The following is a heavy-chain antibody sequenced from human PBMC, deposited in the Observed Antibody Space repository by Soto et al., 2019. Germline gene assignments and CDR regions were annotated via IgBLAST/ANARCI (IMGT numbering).Heavy chain of an antibody. CDR2: ISGSGGST. Sequence: GGSLRLSCAASEFTFSNYAMSWVRQAPGKGLQWVSAISGSGGSTYYADSVKGRFTISRDNSKNTLYLQMNSLRAEDTALYYCAKDLELRYFDWSSYYFDYWGQGTLVTVSS. CDR1: EFTFSNYA. D-gene: IGHD3-9*01. J-gene: IGHJ4*02. CDR3: AKDLELRYFDWSSYYFDY. V-gene: IGHV3-23*01.